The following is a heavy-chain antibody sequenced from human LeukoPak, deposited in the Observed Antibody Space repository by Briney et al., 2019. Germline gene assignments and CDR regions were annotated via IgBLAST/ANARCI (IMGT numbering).Heavy chain of an antibody. CDR1: GFTFSSYE. V-gene: IGHV3-48*03. CDR3: ARAMYYYDSSGYYYWACYYYGMDV. J-gene: IGHJ6*02. D-gene: IGHD3-22*01. Sequence: GGSLRLSCAASGFTFSSYEMTWVRQAPGKGLEWVSYISSSGSTIYYADSVKGRFTISRDNAKNSLYLQMNSLRAEDTAVYYCARAMYYYDSSGYYYWACYYYGMDVWGQGTTVTVSS. CDR2: ISSSGSTI.